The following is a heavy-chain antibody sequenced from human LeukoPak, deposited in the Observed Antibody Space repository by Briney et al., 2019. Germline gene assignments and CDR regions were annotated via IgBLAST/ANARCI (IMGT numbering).Heavy chain of an antibody. CDR2: IYPGDSDT. Sequence: MGIIYPGDSDTRYSPSFQGQVTISADKSISTAYLQWSSLKASDTAMYYCARARSGSYYFDYWGQGTLVTVSS. D-gene: IGHD1-26*01. CDR3: ARARSGSYYFDY. V-gene: IGHV5-51*01. J-gene: IGHJ4*02.